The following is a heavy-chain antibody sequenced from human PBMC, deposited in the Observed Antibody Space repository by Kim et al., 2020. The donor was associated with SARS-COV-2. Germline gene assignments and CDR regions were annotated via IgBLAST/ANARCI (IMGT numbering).Heavy chain of an antibody. D-gene: IGHD2-15*01. CDR2: IWYDGSNK. CDR1: GFTFSSYG. V-gene: IGHV3-33*01. CDR3: ARDLSLDCSGGSCRYYYGMDV. J-gene: IGHJ6*02. Sequence: GGSLRLSCAASGFTFSSYGMHWVRQAPGKGLEWVAVIWYDGSNKYYADSVKGRFTISRDNSKNTLYLQMNSLRAEDTAVYYCARDLSLDCSGGSCRYYYGMDVWGQGTTVTVSS.